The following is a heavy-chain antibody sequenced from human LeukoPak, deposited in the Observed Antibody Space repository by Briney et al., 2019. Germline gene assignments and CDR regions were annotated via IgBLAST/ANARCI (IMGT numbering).Heavy chain of an antibody. V-gene: IGHV3-23*01. D-gene: IGHD6-13*01. CDR3: AKYLAAGKFYFDY. J-gene: IGHJ4*02. CDR1: GFPFSSYA. CDR2: IGATGGDL. Sequence: PGGSLRLSCAASGFPFSSYAMTWVRQAPGKGLEWVSAIGATGGDLYYADSVKGRFTISRDNSKNTLYLQIHSLRAEDTPIYYCAKYLAAGKFYFDYWGQGTLVTVSS.